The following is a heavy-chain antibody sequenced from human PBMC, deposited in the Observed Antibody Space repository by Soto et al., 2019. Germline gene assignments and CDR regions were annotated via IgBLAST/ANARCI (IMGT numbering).Heavy chain of an antibody. CDR3: AATGGNYFGLDV. V-gene: IGHV1-18*01. D-gene: IGHD2-8*02. CDR1: DNTFTHYG. J-gene: IGHJ6*02. Sequence: ASVKVSCKSSDNTFTHYGINWVRQAPGQGLEWVGWISGYNGNTKYAQKFQDRVTMTADTSTRTAFMEVRSLTSDDTGVYFCAATGGNYFGLDVWGQGTKGTVSS. CDR2: ISGYNGNT.